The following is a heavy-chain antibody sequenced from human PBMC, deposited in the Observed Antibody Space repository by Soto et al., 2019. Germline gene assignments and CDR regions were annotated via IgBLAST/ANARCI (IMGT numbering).Heavy chain of an antibody. CDR3: ARGHYDILTGSGWFDP. D-gene: IGHD3-9*01. J-gene: IGHJ5*02. CDR1: GFNFSDYY. CDR2: ISSSSTYT. Sequence: QMQVVESGGGLVKPGGPLRLSCAASGFNFSDYYMSWLRQAPGKGPEWLSYISSSSTYTNYADSVQGRFTISRDNAKNSLYLQMNDLRAGETAVYYCARGHYDILTGSGWFDPWGQGTRVSVSS. V-gene: IGHV3-11*06.